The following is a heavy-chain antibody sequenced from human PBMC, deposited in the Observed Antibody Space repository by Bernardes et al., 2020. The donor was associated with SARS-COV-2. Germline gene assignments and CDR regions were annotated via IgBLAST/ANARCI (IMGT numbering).Heavy chain of an antibody. CDR1: GDTFSDYD. CDR3: VSHSSGFRSFDF. CDR2: GRKKPNSATP. Sequence: GGSLRLSCAASGDTFSDYDIDWVRQAPGKGLEWVGRGRKKPNSATPEYAASVKGRFTISRDDSKHSVFLQMNSLEIEDTAVYYCVSHSSGFRSFDFWGQGAVVTVSS. J-gene: IGHJ4*02. V-gene: IGHV3-72*01. D-gene: IGHD3-22*01.